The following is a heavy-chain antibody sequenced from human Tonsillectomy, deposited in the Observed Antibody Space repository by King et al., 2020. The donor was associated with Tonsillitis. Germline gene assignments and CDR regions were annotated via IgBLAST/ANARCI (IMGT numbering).Heavy chain of an antibody. J-gene: IGHJ3*02. Sequence: VQLVESGGGLVKPGGSLRLSCAASEFIFCTYTMNWFRQAPGEGLECVSSIGSSGGYIYYADAVKCRFTITRENADNSLYRQMNSLRTEDTAVYYCARVKKYYYDSSGYPLDTFDIWGQGTMVTVSS. CDR2: IGSSGGYI. CDR1: EFIFCTYT. V-gene: IGHV3-21*01. D-gene: IGHD3-22*01. CDR3: ARVKKYYYDSSGYPLDTFDI.